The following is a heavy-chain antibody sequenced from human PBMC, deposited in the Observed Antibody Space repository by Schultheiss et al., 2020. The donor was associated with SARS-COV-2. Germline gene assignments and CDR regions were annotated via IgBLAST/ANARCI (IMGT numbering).Heavy chain of an antibody. D-gene: IGHD6-6*01. V-gene: IGHV5-51*01. J-gene: IGHJ6*02. CDR2: IYPGDSDT. Sequence: GGSLRLSCKGSGYSFTSYWIGWVRQMPGKGLEWMGIIYPGDSDTRYSPSFQGQVTISADKSISTAYLQWSSLKASDTAMYYCARRLVRTSRYYYYYGMDVWGQGTTVTVSS. CDR3: ARRLVRTSRYYYYYGMDV. CDR1: GYSFTSYW.